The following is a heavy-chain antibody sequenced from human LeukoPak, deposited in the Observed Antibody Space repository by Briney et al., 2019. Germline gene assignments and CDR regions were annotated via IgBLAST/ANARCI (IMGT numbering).Heavy chain of an antibody. CDR2: INHSGST. V-gene: IGHV4-34*01. D-gene: IGHD2-2*01. J-gene: IGHJ4*02. CDR1: SGSFSGYY. Sequence: TSETLSLTCAVYSGSFSGYYWSWIRQPPGKGLEWIGEINHSGSTNYNPSLKSRVTISVDTSKNQFSLKLSSVTAADTAVYYCAKRYCSSTTCYDDRGAFDYWGQGTLVTVSS. CDR3: AKRYCSSTTCYDDRGAFDY.